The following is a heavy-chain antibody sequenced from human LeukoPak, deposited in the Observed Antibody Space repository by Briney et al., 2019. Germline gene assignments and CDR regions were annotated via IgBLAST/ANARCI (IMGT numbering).Heavy chain of an antibody. V-gene: IGHV1-24*01. CDR2: FDPEDGET. CDR1: GYTLTELS. CDR3: ATDATSRASLDY. J-gene: IGHJ4*02. D-gene: IGHD2-2*01. Sequence: ASVKVSCKVSGYTLTELSMHWVRQAPGKGLEWMGGFDPEDGETIYAQKFQGRATMTEDTSTDTAYMELSSLRSEDTAVYYCATDATSRASLDYWGQGTLVTVSS.